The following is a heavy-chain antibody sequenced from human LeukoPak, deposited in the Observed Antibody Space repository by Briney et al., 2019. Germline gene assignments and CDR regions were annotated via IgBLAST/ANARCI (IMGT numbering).Heavy chain of an antibody. CDR1: GGSISSHY. V-gene: IGHV4-59*11. CDR3: ARSENSPFWSGYSTRRGSGMWAFDI. Sequence: SETLSLTCTVSGGSISSHYWSWIRQPPGKGLEWTGYIYYSGSTNYDPSLKSRVTISVDTSKNQFSLKLSSVTAADTAVYYCARSENSPFWSGYSTRRGSGMWAFDIWGQGTMVTVSS. J-gene: IGHJ3*02. D-gene: IGHD3-3*01. CDR2: IYYSGST.